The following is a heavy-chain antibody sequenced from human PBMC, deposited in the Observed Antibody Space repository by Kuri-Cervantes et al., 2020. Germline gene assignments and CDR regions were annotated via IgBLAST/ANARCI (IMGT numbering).Heavy chain of an antibody. V-gene: IGHV3-30-3*01. J-gene: IGHJ6*02. CDR3: ARDPTMVRGVIYYYYYGMDV. CDR2: ISYDGANK. D-gene: IGHD3-10*01. CDR1: AFTFSSYA. Sequence: GGSLRLSCAASAFTFSSYAMHWVRQAPGKGLEWVAIISYDGANKYYADSVKGRFTISRDNPKNTLYLQMNSLRAEDTAVYYCARDPTMVRGVIYYYYYGMDVWGQGTTVTVSS.